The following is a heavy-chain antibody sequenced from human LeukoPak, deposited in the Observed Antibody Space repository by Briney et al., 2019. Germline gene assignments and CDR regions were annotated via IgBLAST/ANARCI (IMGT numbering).Heavy chain of an antibody. CDR2: FGTRSTSI. J-gene: IGHJ4*02. D-gene: IGHD3-22*01. V-gene: IGHV3-21*01. CDR3: AREVSEGFDF. CDR1: GFTFSGYS. Sequence: SGGSLRLSCTASGFTFSGYSMNWIRQAPGKGLEWVSSFGTRSTSIYHAGSVKGRFAISRDNAKNSLYLQMNSLRAEDTALYYCAREVSEGFDFWGQGTLVTVSS.